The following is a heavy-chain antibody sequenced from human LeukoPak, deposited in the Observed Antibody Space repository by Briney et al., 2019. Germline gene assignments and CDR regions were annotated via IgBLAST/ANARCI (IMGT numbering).Heavy chain of an antibody. J-gene: IGHJ5*02. CDR2: IYTSGST. D-gene: IGHD2-2*01. V-gene: IGHV4-4*07. Sequence: SETLSLTCTVSGGSISSYYWSWIRQPAGKGLEWIGRIYTSGSTNYNPSLKSRATMSVDTSKNQFSLKLSSVTAADTAVYYCAREDNKVVPAAMSNWFAPRGQGTLVTVPS. CDR1: GGSISSYY. CDR3: AREDNKVVPAAMSNWFAP.